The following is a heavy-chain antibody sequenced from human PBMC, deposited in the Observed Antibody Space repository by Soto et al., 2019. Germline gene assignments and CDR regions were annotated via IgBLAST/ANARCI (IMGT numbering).Heavy chain of an antibody. CDR3: AKSSGGRYPESRVFDF. D-gene: IGHD1-26*01. J-gene: IGHJ4*02. CDR2: ITDNGDDS. V-gene: IGHV3-23*01. CDR1: GFNFHDYA. Sequence: GGSLRRSCVASGFNFHDYAMTWVRQAPGEGLEWVSVITDNGDDSLHADSVKGRFTISRDNSKNTLFLQMSSLRAEDTAIYYCAKSSGGRYPESRVFDFCGLGTRVTVLL.